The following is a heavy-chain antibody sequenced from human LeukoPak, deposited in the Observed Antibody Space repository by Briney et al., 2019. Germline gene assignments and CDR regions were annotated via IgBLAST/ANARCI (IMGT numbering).Heavy chain of an antibody. Sequence: GGSLRLSCAASGFTFSSYGMHWVRQAPGKGLEWVAFIRYDGSNKYYADSVKGRFTISRDNSKNTLYLQMNSLRAEDTAVYYCAREGNSGNYLAPGYFDYWGQGTLVTVSS. CDR1: GFTFSSYG. D-gene: IGHD1-26*01. CDR2: IRYDGSNK. V-gene: IGHV3-30*02. CDR3: AREGNSGNYLAPGYFDY. J-gene: IGHJ4*02.